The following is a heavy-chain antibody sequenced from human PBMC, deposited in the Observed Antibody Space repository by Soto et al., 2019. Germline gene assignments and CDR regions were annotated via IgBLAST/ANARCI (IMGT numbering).Heavy chain of an antibody. D-gene: IGHD6-19*01. CDR2: IYYSGST. CDR1: CGSISSYY. Sequence: SETLSLTCTVSCGSISSYYWSWIRQPPGKGLEWIGYIYYSGSTNYNPSLKSRVTISVDTSKNQFSLKLSPVTAADTAVYYCARDRSSSGWPCYYYGMDVWGQGTTVTVSS. CDR3: ARDRSSSGWPCYYYGMDV. J-gene: IGHJ6*02. V-gene: IGHV4-59*01.